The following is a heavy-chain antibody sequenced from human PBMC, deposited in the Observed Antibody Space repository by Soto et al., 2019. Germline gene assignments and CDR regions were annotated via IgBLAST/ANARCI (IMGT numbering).Heavy chain of an antibody. Sequence: SETLSLTCTVSGGSISSSSYYWGWIRQPPGKGLEWIGSIYYSGSTYYNPSLKSRVTISVDTSKNQFSLKLSSVTAADTAVYYCARGSVGGSSSWSHYYYYGMDVWGQGTTVTVSS. CDR2: IYYSGST. V-gene: IGHV4-39*01. J-gene: IGHJ6*02. CDR3: ARGSVGGSSSWSHYYYYGMDV. D-gene: IGHD6-13*01. CDR1: GGSISSSSYY.